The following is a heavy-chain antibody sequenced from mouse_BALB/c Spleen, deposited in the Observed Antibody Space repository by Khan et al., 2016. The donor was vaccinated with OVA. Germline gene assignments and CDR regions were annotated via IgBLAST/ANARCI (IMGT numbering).Heavy chain of an antibody. D-gene: IGHD2-1*01. Sequence: QVQLQQSGAELVKPGASVKLSCKTSGYTFTTYWIQWVKQRPGQGLGWLGQIFPGTGTTYSNDHFKEKATLTVDTSSRTAYMQLSSLAYEDSTFYFWARGYFDNYEFAYWGHGTLITVSP. CDR3: ARGYFDNYEFAY. J-gene: IGHJ3*01. V-gene: IGHV1S132*01. CDR1: GYTFTTYW. CDR2: IFPGTGTT.